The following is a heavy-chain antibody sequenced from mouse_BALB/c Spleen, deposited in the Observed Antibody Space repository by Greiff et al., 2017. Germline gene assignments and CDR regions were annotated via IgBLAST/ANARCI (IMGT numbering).Heavy chain of an antibody. CDR3: ARLDDYDYYFDY. Sequence: EVKLEESGPGLVKPSQSLSLTCTVTGYSITSDYAWNWIRQFPGNKLEWMGYISYSGSTSYNPSLKSRISITRDTSKNQFFLQLNSVTTEDTATYYCARLDDYDYYFDYWGQGTTLTVSS. CDR2: ISYSGST. CDR1: GYSITSDYA. J-gene: IGHJ2*01. D-gene: IGHD2-4*01. V-gene: IGHV3-2*02.